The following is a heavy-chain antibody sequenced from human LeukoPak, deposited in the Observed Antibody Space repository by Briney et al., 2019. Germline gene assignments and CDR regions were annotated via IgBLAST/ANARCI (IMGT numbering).Heavy chain of an antibody. CDR1: GFTFSSYW. J-gene: IGHJ4*02. Sequence: GSLRLSCAASGFTFSSYWMNWVRQAPGKGLERVSYITNSGNSKSYADSVKGRFTISRDNAENSLYLQMNSLRAEDTALYYCARKRPNYFDYWGQGTLVTVSS. CDR2: ITNSGNSK. V-gene: IGHV3-48*04. CDR3: ARKRPNYFDY.